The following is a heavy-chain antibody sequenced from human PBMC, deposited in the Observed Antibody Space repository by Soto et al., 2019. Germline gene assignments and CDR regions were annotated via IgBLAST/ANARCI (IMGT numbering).Heavy chain of an antibody. D-gene: IGHD2-8*02. Sequence: QVQLQQWGAGLLNPSETLSLTCAVYGGSFSGYYWTWIRQPPGTGLEWIGEIKHSGSTNYNPSIKSRVTISVDTSKNQCSLKLASLTAADTAVYYCARDKITGRFDYWGQGTLVTVSS. J-gene: IGHJ4*02. CDR3: ARDKITGRFDY. CDR1: GGSFSGYY. CDR2: IKHSGST. V-gene: IGHV4-34*01.